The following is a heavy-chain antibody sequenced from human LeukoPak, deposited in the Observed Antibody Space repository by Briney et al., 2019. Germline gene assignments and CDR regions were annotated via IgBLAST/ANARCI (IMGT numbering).Heavy chain of an antibody. CDR3: ARDGGHGGRYFDWLLWLVDY. V-gene: IGHV1-8*01. CDR2: MNPNSGNT. J-gene: IGHJ4*02. Sequence: ASVKVSCKASGYTFTSYDINWVRQATGQGLEWMGWMNPNSGNTGYAQKFQGRVTMTRNTSISTAYMELSSLRSEDTAVYYCARDGGHGGRYFDWLLWLVDYWGQGTLVTVSS. CDR1: GYTFTSYD. D-gene: IGHD3-9*01.